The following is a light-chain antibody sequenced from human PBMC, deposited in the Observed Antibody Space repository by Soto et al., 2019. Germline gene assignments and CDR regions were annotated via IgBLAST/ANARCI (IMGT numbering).Light chain of an antibody. CDR1: RSVSNY. CDR2: VVL. Sequence: DIQMTQSPSSLSASVGERVTITCRASRSVSNYLSWYQQKPGKAPKLLIYVVLSFHSGVPSRLIGSGSGTDVTLPIRSMQPAEFATYYFQQRHRIPRTFGRGTKVEIK. CDR3: QQRHRIPRT. J-gene: IGKJ1*01. V-gene: IGKV1-39*01.